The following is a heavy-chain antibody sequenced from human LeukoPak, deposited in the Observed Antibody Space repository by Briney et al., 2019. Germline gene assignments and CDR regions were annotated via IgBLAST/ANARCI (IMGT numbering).Heavy chain of an antibody. V-gene: IGHV2-5*02. CDR2: IYWDDDK. CDR1: GFSLTTRPLG. D-gene: IGHD1-20*01. CDR3: AHRRSGYDWNHGDFDY. J-gene: IGHJ4*02. Sequence: SGPTLVKPTQTLTLTCSFSGFSLTTRPLGVGWIRQPPGKALEWLAVIYWDDDKRYNPSLKTGPTVTTATSKNQVVLIMTNMDPVDTATYYCAHRRSGYDWNHGDFDYWGQGTLVTVSS.